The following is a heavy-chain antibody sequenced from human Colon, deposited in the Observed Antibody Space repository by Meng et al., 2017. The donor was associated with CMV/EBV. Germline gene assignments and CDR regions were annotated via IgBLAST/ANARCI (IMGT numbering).Heavy chain of an antibody. J-gene: IGHJ6*02. CDR2: ISGRGGST. Sequence: GESLKISCAASGFIFIDYAMTWVRRAPGRGLEWVSTISGRGGSTYYADSVKGRFTISRDNSKNTLYLQMNSLRAEDTAVYYCARELLATPIPHYCSSTSCYVDYYYYGMDVWGQGTTVTVSS. CDR1: GFIFIDYA. D-gene: IGHD2-2*01. V-gene: IGHV3-23*01. CDR3: ARELLATPIPHYCSSTSCYVDYYYYGMDV.